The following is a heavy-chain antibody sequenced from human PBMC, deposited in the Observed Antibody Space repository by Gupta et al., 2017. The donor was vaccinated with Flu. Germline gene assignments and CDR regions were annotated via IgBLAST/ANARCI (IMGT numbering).Heavy chain of an antibody. CDR2: INQSGNI. CDR3: SQGVLPGAGSSGPKCQD. CDR1: GSFSDYY. J-gene: IGHJ1*01. Sequence: GSFSDYYWSWFRQPPGKGLEWIGEINQSGNINYNPSLKSRVTISAATSKNQFSLNLNSVTAADTAVYYCSQGVLPGAGSSGPKCQDWDQGTLGNVSS. V-gene: IGHV4-34*01. D-gene: IGHD3-10*01.